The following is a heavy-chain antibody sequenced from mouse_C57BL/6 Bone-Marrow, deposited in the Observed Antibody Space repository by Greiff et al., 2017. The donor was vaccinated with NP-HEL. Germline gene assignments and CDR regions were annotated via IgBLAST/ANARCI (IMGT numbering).Heavy chain of an antibody. J-gene: IGHJ2*01. Sequence: EVQLVESGGGLVQPGGSLSLSCAASGFTFTDYYMSWVRQPPGKALEWLGFIRNKANGYTTEYSASVKGRFTISRDNSQSILYLQMNALRAEDSATYYCARWGYYGSSDYWGQGTTLTVSS. CDR2: IRNKANGYTT. CDR3: ARWGYYGSSDY. CDR1: GFTFTDYY. D-gene: IGHD1-1*01. V-gene: IGHV7-3*01.